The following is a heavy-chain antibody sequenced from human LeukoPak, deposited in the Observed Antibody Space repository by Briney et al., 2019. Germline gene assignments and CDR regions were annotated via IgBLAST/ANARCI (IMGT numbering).Heavy chain of an antibody. V-gene: IGHV3-53*01. CDR2: IYSGGNT. CDR1: GFTVSSTD. Sequence: PGESLRLSCAASGFTVSSTDMSWVRQAPGKGLEWVSVIYSGGNTIYADSVKGRFTISRDNSKNTVHLQMNSLRAVDTAVYYCAKSIPPDPAWGQGILVTVSS. J-gene: IGHJ5*02. D-gene: IGHD1-14*01. CDR3: AKSIPPDPA.